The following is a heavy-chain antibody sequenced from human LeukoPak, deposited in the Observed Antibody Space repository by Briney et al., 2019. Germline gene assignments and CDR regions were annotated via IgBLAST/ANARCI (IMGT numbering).Heavy chain of an antibody. CDR2: IKQDGSEK. CDR1: GFTFSSYW. V-gene: IGHV3-7*01. Sequence: GGSLRLSCAASGFTFSSYWMSWVRQAPGKGLEWVANIKQDGSEKYYVDSVKGRFTISRDNSKNTLYLQMNSLRAEDTAVYYCAKVSTFSSSGPPDYWAREPWSPSPQ. J-gene: IGHJ4*02. CDR3: AKVSTFSSSGPPDY. D-gene: IGHD6-13*01.